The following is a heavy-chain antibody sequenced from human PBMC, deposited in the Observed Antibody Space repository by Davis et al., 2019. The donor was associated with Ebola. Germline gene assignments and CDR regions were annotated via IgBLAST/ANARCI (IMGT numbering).Heavy chain of an antibody. V-gene: IGHV3-23*01. Sequence: PGGSLRLSCEASGFAFSNFGMDWVRQAPGKGLEWVSAISGSGASTYYADSVKGRFTISRDKFKNTLYLQINSLGAEDTAVYYCARAQALAGISYFDYWGQGTLVTVSS. CDR1: GFAFSNFG. J-gene: IGHJ4*02. CDR3: ARAQALAGISYFDY. CDR2: ISGSGAST. D-gene: IGHD3-10*01.